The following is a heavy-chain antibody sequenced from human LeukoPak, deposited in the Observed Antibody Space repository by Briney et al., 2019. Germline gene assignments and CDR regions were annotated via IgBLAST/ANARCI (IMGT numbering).Heavy chain of an antibody. Sequence: SETLSLTCTVSGGSISSSPYYWGWIRQPPGKGLEWIGSIYYSGTTHYSPSLESRVTISVDMSKNQFSLKLASVTAADTAIYYCAKGAGGFSYYNWFDPWGQGTLVTVSS. D-gene: IGHD5-18*01. CDR1: GGSISSSPYY. CDR2: IYYSGTT. V-gene: IGHV4-39*07. J-gene: IGHJ5*02. CDR3: AKGAGGFSYYNWFDP.